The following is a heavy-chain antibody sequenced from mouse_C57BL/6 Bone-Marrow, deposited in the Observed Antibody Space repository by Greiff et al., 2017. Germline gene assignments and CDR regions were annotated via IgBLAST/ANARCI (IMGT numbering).Heavy chain of an antibody. CDR2: IYPGSGNT. CDR1: GYTFTDYY. V-gene: IGHV1-76*01. CDR3: ARPEGKKLGRAWFAY. D-gene: IGHD4-1*01. Sequence: QVQLQQSGAELVRPGASVKLSCKASGYTFTDYYINWVKQRPGQGLEWIARIYPGSGNTYYNEKFKGKATLTAEKSSSTAYMQLSSLTSEDSAVYFWARPEGKKLGRAWFAYWGQGTLVTVSA. J-gene: IGHJ3*01.